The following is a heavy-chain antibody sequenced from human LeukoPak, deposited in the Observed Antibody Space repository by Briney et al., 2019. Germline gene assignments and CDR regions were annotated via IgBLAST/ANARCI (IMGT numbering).Heavy chain of an antibody. J-gene: IGHJ6*02. CDR2: ISYDGSNK. Sequence: PGRSLRLSCAASGFTFSSYAMHWVRQAPGKGLEWVAVISYDGSNKYYADSVKGRFTISRDNSKNTLYLQMNSLRAEDTAVYYCARDLRSAPLYLYDSSGYFLHGMDVWGQGTTVTVSS. CDR3: ARDLRSAPLYLYDSSGYFLHGMDV. V-gene: IGHV3-30*01. D-gene: IGHD3-22*01. CDR1: GFTFSSYA.